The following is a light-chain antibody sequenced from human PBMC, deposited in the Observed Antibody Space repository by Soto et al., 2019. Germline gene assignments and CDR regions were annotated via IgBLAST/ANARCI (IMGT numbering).Light chain of an antibody. CDR1: SSDVGAYRY. Sequence: QSALTQPASVSGSPGQSITISCTGSSSDVGAYRYVSWFQQHPGRAPKLIIYEVSNRPSGVSDRFSGSTSGNTASLTSSGLKDEDEADYHCSSYTTTTAWVFGGGTKVTVL. J-gene: IGLJ3*02. CDR3: SSYTTTTAWV. V-gene: IGLV2-14*01. CDR2: EVS.